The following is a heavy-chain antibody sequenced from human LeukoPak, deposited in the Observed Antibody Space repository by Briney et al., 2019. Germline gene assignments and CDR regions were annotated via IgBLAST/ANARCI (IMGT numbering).Heavy chain of an antibody. V-gene: IGHV3-30*02. CDR3: ARDGRWINYYDGSSPV. CDR2: IRYSETNK. Sequence: GGSLRLSCAASGFTLSNSDMHWVRQAPGKGLEWVAFIRYSETNKYYADSVKGRFTISRDNAKNSLYLQMNSLRVEDTAVYYCARDGRWINYYDGSSPVWGQGTLVTVSS. CDR1: GFTLSNSD. J-gene: IGHJ4*02. D-gene: IGHD3-22*01.